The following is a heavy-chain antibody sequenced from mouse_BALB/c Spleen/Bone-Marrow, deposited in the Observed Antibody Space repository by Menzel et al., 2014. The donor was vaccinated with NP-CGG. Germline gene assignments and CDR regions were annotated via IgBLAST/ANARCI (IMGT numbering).Heavy chain of an antibody. Sequence: QVQLQQSGAELVKPGASVKLSCKASGYTFTSYWMHWVKQRPGQGLEWIGEIDPGTGRTDYNKKFKSRATLTVDKSSSTAYMHLGSLTSEDSAVYYCARINGYDYWGQGTTLTVSS. J-gene: IGHJ2*01. V-gene: IGHV1S81*02. CDR1: GYTFTSYW. CDR3: ARINGYDY. CDR2: IDPGTGRT. D-gene: IGHD2-2*01.